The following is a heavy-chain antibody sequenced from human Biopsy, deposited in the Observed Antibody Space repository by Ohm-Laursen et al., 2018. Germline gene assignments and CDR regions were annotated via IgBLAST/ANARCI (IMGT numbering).Heavy chain of an antibody. CDR3: TKDLIPAGTDV. CDR1: GFTFNSYW. Sequence: SLRLSCTASGFTFNSYWMHWVRQPPGKGLEWVSGISWDSGRIGYADPVKGRFTVSRDNAKESLYLEMNSLRPEDTALYYCTKDLIPAGTDVWGQGTTVTVSS. CDR2: ISWDSGRI. D-gene: IGHD2-21*01. J-gene: IGHJ6*02. V-gene: IGHV3-9*01.